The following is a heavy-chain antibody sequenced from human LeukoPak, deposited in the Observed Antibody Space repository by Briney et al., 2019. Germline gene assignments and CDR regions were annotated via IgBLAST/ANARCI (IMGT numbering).Heavy chain of an antibody. Sequence: GGYLRLFCAGSRFTVNNAWMSWVRQAPGKGLEGVGRIKSKTHGWTVKYDAPVKSRFTISRDDSKNTLYLQMNRVKTEHTAVYYCTLAGNGDCWGQGTLVTVSS. CDR2: IKSKTHGWTV. CDR3: TLAGNGDC. D-gene: IGHD6-19*01. CDR1: RFTVNNAW. V-gene: IGHV3-15*01. J-gene: IGHJ4*02.